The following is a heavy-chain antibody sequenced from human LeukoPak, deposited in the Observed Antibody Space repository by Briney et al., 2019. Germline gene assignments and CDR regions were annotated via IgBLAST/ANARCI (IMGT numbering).Heavy chain of an antibody. CDR2: IYYSGST. J-gene: IGHJ3*02. D-gene: IGHD3-10*01. CDR3: ARDRPYGSGSYAFDI. Sequence: SETLSLTCTVSGGSISSYYWSWIRQPPGEGLEWIGYIYYSGSTNYNPSLKSRVTISVDTSKNQFSLKLSSVTAADTAVYYCARDRPYGSGSYAFDIWGQGTMVTVSS. CDR1: GGSISSYY. V-gene: IGHV4-59*01.